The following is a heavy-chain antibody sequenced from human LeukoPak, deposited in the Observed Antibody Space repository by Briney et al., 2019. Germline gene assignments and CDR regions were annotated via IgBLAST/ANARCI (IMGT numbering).Heavy chain of an antibody. J-gene: IGHJ2*01. V-gene: IGHV3-23*01. Sequence: PGGSLRLSCAASGFTFSSYGMHWVRQAPGKGLEWVSSISANSFYTYYADSVKGRFTVSRDNSKNTLYLQMNNMAAEDTAVYFCAKIGVSGSWFFDLWGRGTLLSVSS. CDR2: ISANSFYT. CDR1: GFTFSSYG. CDR3: AKIGVSGSWFFDL. D-gene: IGHD1-1*01.